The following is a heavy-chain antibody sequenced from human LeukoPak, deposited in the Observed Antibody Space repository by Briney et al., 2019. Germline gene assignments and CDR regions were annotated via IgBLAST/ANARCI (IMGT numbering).Heavy chain of an antibody. CDR1: GASISSGSNY. D-gene: IGHD6-13*01. V-gene: IGHV4-39*07. CDR3: ARVTGYVMEDYFDY. CDR2: IYSSGST. Sequence: SETLSLTCSVSGASISSGSNYWGWIRQPPGKTLEWIGSIYSSGSTYYNPSLKSRVIIIIGTPKNHFSLTLSSVTAADTAVYYCARVTGYVMEDYFDYWGQGTLVTVSS. J-gene: IGHJ4*02.